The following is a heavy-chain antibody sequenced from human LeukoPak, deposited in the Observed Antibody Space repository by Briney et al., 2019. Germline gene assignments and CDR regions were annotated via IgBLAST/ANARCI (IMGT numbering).Heavy chain of an antibody. CDR2: IRYDGSNK. Sequence: GGSLRLSCAASGFTFSSYGMHWVRRAPGKGLEWVAFIRYDGSNKYYADSVKGRFTISRDNAKNSLYLQMNSLRAEDTAVYYCARDPAASDAFDIWGQGTMVTVSS. J-gene: IGHJ3*02. V-gene: IGHV3-30*02. D-gene: IGHD2-2*01. CDR1: GFTFSSYG. CDR3: ARDPAASDAFDI.